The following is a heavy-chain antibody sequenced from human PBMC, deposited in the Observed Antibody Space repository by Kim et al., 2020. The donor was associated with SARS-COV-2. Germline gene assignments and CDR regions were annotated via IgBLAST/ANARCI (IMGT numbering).Heavy chain of an antibody. Sequence: GGSLRLSCAASGFSFSSRGMHWVRQAPGKGLEWVAVISDDETYKNYGDTVKGRFTISRDNSKNTVDLQMISLRVKDTAVYYCARLKEKSFDYWGQGTRVTVPS. J-gene: IGHJ4*02. CDR2: ISDDETYK. V-gene: IGHV3-30*03. CDR1: GFSFSSRG. CDR3: ARLKEKSFDY.